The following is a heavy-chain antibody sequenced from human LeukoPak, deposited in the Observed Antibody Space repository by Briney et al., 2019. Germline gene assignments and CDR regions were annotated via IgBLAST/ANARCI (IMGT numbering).Heavy chain of an antibody. J-gene: IGHJ4*02. CDR3: TTSYYYDSSGYYWDGY. CDR2: IKSKTDGGTT. CDR1: GFTFSNAW. V-gene: IGHV3-15*01. Sequence: GGSLRLSCAASGFTFSNAWMSWVRQAPGKGLEGVGRIKSKTDGGTTDYAAPVKGRFTISRDDSKNTLYLQMNSLKTEDTAVYYCTTSYYYDSSGYYWDGYWGQGTLVTVSS. D-gene: IGHD3-22*01.